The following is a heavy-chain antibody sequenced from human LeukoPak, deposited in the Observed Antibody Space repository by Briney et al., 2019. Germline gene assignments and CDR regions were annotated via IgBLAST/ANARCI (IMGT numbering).Heavy chain of an antibody. CDR2: ISNSGGST. V-gene: IGHV3-23*01. J-gene: IGHJ4*02. D-gene: IGHD2-2*01. CDR3: ASGVSSTSCYVDY. CDR1: GFTFNTYT. Sequence: PGESLRLSCAASGFTFNTYTMYWVRQAPGKGLEWVSGISNSGGSTYYADSVKGRFTISRDNAKNSLYLQLNSLRAEDTAVYYCASGVSSTSCYVDYWGQGTLVTVSS.